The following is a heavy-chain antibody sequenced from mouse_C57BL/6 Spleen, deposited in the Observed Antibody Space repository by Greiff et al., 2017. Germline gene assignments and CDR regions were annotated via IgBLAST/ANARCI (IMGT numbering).Heavy chain of an antibody. CDR3: ASTAQGYYFDY. CDR2: IYPRSGNT. J-gene: IGHJ2*01. D-gene: IGHD3-2*02. V-gene: IGHV1-81*01. CDR1: GYTFTSYG. Sequence: VKLMESGAELARPGASVKLSCKASGYTFTSYGISWVKQRTGQGLEWIGEIYPRSGNTYYNEKFKGKATLTADKSSSTAYMELRSLTSEDSAVXFCASTAQGYYFDYWGQGTTLTVSS.